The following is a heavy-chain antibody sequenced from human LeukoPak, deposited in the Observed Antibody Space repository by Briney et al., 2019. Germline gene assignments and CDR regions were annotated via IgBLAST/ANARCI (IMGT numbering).Heavy chain of an antibody. D-gene: IGHD3-10*01. CDR1: GFTFDDYA. CDR2: ISWNSGSI. J-gene: IGHJ3*02. CDR3: AKDRGPLLDRRAFDI. Sequence: PGRPLRLSCAASGFTFDDYAMHWVRQAPGKGLEWVSGISWNSGSIGYADSVKGRFTISRDNAKNSLYLQMNSLRAEDTALYYCAKDRGPLLDRRAFDIWGQGTMVTVSS. V-gene: IGHV3-9*01.